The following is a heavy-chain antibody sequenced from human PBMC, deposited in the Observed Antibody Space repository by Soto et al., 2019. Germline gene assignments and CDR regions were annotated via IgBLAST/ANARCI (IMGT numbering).Heavy chain of an antibody. V-gene: IGHV1-46*01. D-gene: IGHD4-17*01. J-gene: IGHJ4*02. CDR2: INTRGGTT. CDR1: GYTLTRFY. Sequence: QVQLVQSGAEVRKPGASVRLSCKASGYTLTRFYLHWVRQAPGQGLEWMGIINTRGGTTTYAQKFRGRLTVTMNTSTSTVYVELSNLRSEDTAIYYCARGPDDSDVPRWDYWGQGTRVTVSS. CDR3: ARGPDDSDVPRWDY.